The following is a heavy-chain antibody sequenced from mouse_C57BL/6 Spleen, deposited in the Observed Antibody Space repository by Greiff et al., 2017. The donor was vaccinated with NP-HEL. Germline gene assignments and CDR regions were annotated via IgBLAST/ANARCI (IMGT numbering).Heavy chain of an antibody. CDR3: TRQRYYYGSSYDYFDY. Sequence: VQLQQSGTVLARPGASVKMSCKTSGYTFTSYWMHWVKQRPGQGLEWIGAIYPGNSDTSYNQKFKGKAKLTAVTSASTAYMELSSLTNEDSAVYYCTRQRYYYGSSYDYFDYWGQGTTLTVSS. V-gene: IGHV1-5*01. CDR1: GYTFTSYW. CDR2: IYPGNSDT. D-gene: IGHD1-1*01. J-gene: IGHJ2*01.